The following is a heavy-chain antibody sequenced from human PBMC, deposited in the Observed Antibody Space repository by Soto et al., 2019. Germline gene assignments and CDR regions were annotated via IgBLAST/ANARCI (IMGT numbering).Heavy chain of an antibody. J-gene: IGHJ6*02. CDR1: GYTFTSYG. Sequence: QVQLVQSGAEVKKPGASVKVSCKASGYTFTSYGISWVRQAPGQGLEWMGWISAYNGNTNYAQKLQGRVTMTTDTSTSTAYMALGSLRSDDTAVYYCARLYCSGGSCYSSYYYYCGMDVRGQGTTVTVSS. CDR2: ISAYNGNT. D-gene: IGHD2-15*01. CDR3: ARLYCSGGSCYSSYYYYCGMDV. V-gene: IGHV1-18*01.